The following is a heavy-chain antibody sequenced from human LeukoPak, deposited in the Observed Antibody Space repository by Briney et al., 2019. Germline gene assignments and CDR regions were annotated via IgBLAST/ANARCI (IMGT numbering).Heavy chain of an antibody. CDR3: ARESQGYCDCDTPSDN. D-gene: IGHD3-9*01. CDR2: ISAYNGNT. V-gene: IGHV1-18*01. Sequence: PGASVKVSCKASGYTFTSYGISWVRQTPGQGLEWMGWISAYNGNTNYAQKLQGRVTMTTDTSTSTAYMELRSLRSDDTAVYYCARESQGYCDCDTPSDNWRQGTMVTVSS. J-gene: IGHJ3*02. CDR1: GYTFTSYG.